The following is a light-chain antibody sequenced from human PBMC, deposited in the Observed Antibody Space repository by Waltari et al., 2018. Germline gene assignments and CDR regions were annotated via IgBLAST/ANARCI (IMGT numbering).Light chain of an antibody. CDR3: CSYAGNTVWV. CDR2: EGT. V-gene: IGLV2-23*01. CDR1: TSTFGIYAL. J-gene: IGLJ3*02. Sequence: QSALTQPASVSGSPGQSITISCTGTTSTFGIYALFSWYQQHPDKAPKLMVYEGTKRPPGISTRFSGAKSGNTASLTISGLQAEDEADYYCCSYAGNTVWVFGGGTKLTVL.